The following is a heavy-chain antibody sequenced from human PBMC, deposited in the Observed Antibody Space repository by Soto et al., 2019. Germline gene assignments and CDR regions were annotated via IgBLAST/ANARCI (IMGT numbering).Heavy chain of an antibody. CDR1: GVSIKNGGFF. D-gene: IGHD1-26*01. CDR2: SYSSGDT. CDR3: ARVRNTIRIVYALDA. V-gene: IGHV4-31*03. Sequence: QVQLQESGPGLVKPSQSLSLTCTVSGVSIKNGGFFWSWVRQHPGKGLEWIGYSYSSGDTFYNPSLKSRVTISVDSSKDQFSLTLRSVTAADTAVYYCARVRNTIRIVYALDAWGQGTTVTVSS. J-gene: IGHJ6*02.